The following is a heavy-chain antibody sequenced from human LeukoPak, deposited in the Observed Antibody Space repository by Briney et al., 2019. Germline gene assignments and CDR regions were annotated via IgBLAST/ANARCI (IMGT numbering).Heavy chain of an antibody. V-gene: IGHV3-23*01. CDR1: GFTFSSHA. CDR3: TKDRSYGRSYFDY. D-gene: IGHD5-18*01. J-gene: IGHJ4*02. CDR2: LTGSGGNT. Sequence: GGSLRLSCAASGFTFSSHAMSWVRQAPGKGLEWVSGLTGSGGNTYYADSVKGRFTISRDNSKNTLYLQMNSLRIEDTAVYYCTKDRSYGRSYFDYWGQGTLVTVAS.